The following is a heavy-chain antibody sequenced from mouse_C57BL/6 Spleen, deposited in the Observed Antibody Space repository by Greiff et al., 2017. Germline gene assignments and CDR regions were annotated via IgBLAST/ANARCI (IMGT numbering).Heavy chain of an antibody. CDR3: TRRLLRDAMDY. D-gene: IGHD1-1*02. CDR2: IYPGDGDT. V-gene: IGHV1-80*01. CDR1: GYAFSSYW. Sequence: QVQLQQSGAELVKPGASVKISCKASGYAFSSYWMNWVKQRPGKGLEWIGQIYPGDGDTNYNGTFKGKATLTADKSSSPAYMQLSSLPSEDSAVYFCTRRLLRDAMDYGGQGTSVTVSS. J-gene: IGHJ4*01.